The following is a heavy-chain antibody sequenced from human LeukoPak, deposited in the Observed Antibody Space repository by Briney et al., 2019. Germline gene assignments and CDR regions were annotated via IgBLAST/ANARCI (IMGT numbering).Heavy chain of an antibody. D-gene: IGHD3-3*01. CDR1: GFSFGTYN. CDR2: ISDSSSHI. Sequence: PGGSLRLSCAASGFSFGTYNMNWVRQAPGKGLEWVSYISDSSSHIYYADSVKGRFTISRDNAKNSLYLQVNSLRAEDTAVYYCARDPFDYDFWSGYSRHNYYYMDVWGKGTTVTVSS. V-gene: IGHV3-21*05. J-gene: IGHJ6*03. CDR3: ARDPFDYDFWSGYSRHNYYYMDV.